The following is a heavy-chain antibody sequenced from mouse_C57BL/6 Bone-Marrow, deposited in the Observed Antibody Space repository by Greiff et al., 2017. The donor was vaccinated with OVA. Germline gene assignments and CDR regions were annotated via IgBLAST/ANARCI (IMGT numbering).Heavy chain of an antibody. CDR2: ITPNYGTT. Sequence: VQLQQSGPELVKPGASVKISCKASGYSFTDYNLNWVKQSNGKSLEWIGVITPNYGTTRYNQKFKGKATLTVDQSSSTAYMQLNSLTSEDSAVYYCARIRYYGSRDGYYFDYWGQGTALTVSS. J-gene: IGHJ2*01. CDR1: GYSFTDYN. CDR3: ARIRYYGSRDGYYFDY. D-gene: IGHD1-1*01. V-gene: IGHV1-39*01.